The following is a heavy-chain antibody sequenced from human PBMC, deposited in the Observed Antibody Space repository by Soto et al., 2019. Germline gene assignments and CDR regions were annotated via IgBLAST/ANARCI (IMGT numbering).Heavy chain of an antibody. J-gene: IGHJ6*02. V-gene: IGHV3-33*01. CDR3: ARDLGYCSGGSCHHYYYYGMDV. D-gene: IGHD2-15*01. CDR2: IWYDGSNK. Sequence: GGSLRLSCAASGFTFSSYGMHWVRQAPGKGLEWVAVIWYDGSNKYYADSVKGRFTISRDNSKNTLSLQMNSLRAEDTAVYYCARDLGYCSGGSCHHYYYYGMDVWGQGTTVTVSS. CDR1: GFTFSSYG.